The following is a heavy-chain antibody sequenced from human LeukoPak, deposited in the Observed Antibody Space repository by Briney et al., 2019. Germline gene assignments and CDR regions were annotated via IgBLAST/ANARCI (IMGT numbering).Heavy chain of an antibody. Sequence: SETLSLTCSVYGGSFSGYYWSWIRQPPGKGLEWIGEINHSGSTNYNPSLKSRVTISVDTSKNQFSLKLSSVTAADTTVYYCARVRCSSTSCYLRGKKWFDPWGQGTLVTVSS. CDR3: ARVRCSSTSCYLRGKKWFDP. CDR2: INHSGST. D-gene: IGHD2-2*01. V-gene: IGHV4-34*01. J-gene: IGHJ5*02. CDR1: GGSFSGYY.